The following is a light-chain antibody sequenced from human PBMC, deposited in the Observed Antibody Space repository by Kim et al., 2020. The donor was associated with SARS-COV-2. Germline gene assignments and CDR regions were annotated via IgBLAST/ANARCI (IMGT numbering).Light chain of an antibody. CDR3: SAWDDSLNVNV. CDR2: SDD. V-gene: IGLV1-44*01. Sequence: GQTVTISCSGSDYNIGTNTVNWYQQIPGTAPKLLIYSDDHRPSGDPDRFSGSKSGTSASLAISGLQSGDEADYYCSAWDDSLNVNVFGTGTKVTVL. J-gene: IGLJ1*01. CDR1: DYNIGTNT.